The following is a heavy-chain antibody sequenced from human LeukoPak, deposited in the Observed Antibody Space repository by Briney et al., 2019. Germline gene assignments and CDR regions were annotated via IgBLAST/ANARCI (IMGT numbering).Heavy chain of an antibody. CDR1: GGSISSGGYY. J-gene: IGHJ3*02. Sequence: SQTLSLTCTVSGGSISSGGYYWSWIRQPPGKGLEWIGYIYYSGSTNYNPSLKSRVTISVDTSKNQFSLKLSSVTAADTAVYYCARLQYSSGWPDAFDIWGQGTMVTVSS. D-gene: IGHD6-19*01. V-gene: IGHV4-61*08. CDR3: ARLQYSSGWPDAFDI. CDR2: IYYSGST.